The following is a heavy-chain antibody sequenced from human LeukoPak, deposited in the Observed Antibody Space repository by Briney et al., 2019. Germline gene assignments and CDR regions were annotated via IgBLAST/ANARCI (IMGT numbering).Heavy chain of an antibody. V-gene: IGHV3-7*01. J-gene: IGHJ6*03. D-gene: IGHD5-18*01. CDR3: ARATRGYSPVYYYYYMDV. CDR2: IKQDGSEK. Sequence: GGSLRLSCAASGFTFSSYWMSWVRQAPGKGLEWVANIKQDGSEKYYVDSVKGRFTISRDNAKNSLYLQMNSLRAEDTAVYYCARATRGYSPVYYYYYMDVWGKGTTVTVSS. CDR1: GFTFSSYW.